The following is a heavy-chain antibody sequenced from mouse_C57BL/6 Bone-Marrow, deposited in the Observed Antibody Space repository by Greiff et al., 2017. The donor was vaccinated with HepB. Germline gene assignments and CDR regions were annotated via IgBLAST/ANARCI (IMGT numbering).Heavy chain of an antibody. CDR2: IYPRSGNT. CDR3: TCYYGSSYYFDY. Sequence: VQLQQSGAELARPGASVKLSCKASGYTFTSYGISWVKQRTGQGLEWIGEIYPRSGNTYYNEKFKGKATLTADKSSSTAYMELRSLTSEDYAVYFCTCYYGSSYYFDYWGQGTTLTVSS. CDR1: GYTFTSYG. D-gene: IGHD1-1*01. J-gene: IGHJ2*01. V-gene: IGHV1-81*01.